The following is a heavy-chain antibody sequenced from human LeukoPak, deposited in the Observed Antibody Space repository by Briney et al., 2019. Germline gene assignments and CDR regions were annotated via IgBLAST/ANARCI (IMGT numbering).Heavy chain of an antibody. D-gene: IGHD3-22*01. CDR2: MNPNSGNT. Sequence: ASVKVSCKASGYTFTSYDINWVRQATGQGLEWMGWMNPNSGNTGYAQKFQGRVTMTRNTSISTAYMELSSLRSEDTAVYYCASNAIDYYDSSGYIDAFDIWGQGTMVTVSS. CDR1: GYTFTSYD. CDR3: ASNAIDYYDSSGYIDAFDI. V-gene: IGHV1-8*01. J-gene: IGHJ3*02.